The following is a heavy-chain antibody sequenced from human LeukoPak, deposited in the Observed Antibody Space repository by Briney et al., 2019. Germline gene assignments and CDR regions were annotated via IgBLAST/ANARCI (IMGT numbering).Heavy chain of an antibody. V-gene: IGHV3-48*03. CDR2: IASSGTIK. CDR1: GLPFSVYE. Sequence: GGSLRLSCVVSGLPFSVYEMNWVRQAPGKGLEWVSNIASSGTIKYYADSVKGRLSISRDNAKSSLYPQMNSLRVEDTAVYYCALLAVASDFDYWGQGALVTVSS. J-gene: IGHJ4*02. CDR3: ALLAVASDFDY. D-gene: IGHD6-19*01.